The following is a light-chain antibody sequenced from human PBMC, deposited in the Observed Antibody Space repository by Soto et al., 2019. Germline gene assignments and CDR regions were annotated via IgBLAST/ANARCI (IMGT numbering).Light chain of an antibody. CDR2: EVS. CDR3: SSYTSSNTWV. Sequence: QSALTQPASMSGSPGQSITISCTGTSSDVGRYSHVSWYQQHPGKAPKLIIYEVSNRPPEVSNRFSGSKSGNTASLTISGLQAEDETDYYCSSYTSSNTWVFGGGTKVTVL. CDR1: SSDVGRYSH. J-gene: IGLJ3*02. V-gene: IGLV2-14*01.